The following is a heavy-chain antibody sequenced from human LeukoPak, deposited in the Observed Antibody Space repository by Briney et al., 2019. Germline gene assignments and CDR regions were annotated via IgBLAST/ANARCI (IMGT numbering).Heavy chain of an antibody. CDR3: AKDREYDDSCDYNG. CDR2: ISHVGGT. V-gene: IGHV3-23*01. J-gene: IGHJ4*02. D-gene: IGHD3-22*01. Sequence: GGSLRLSCAASGFTFSDYAMSWVRQAPEKGREGVSTISHVGGTYYADSVRGRFTISRDDSKNMVYLQMDSLRAEDTAVYYCAKDREYDDSCDYNGWGQGTLVTVSS. CDR1: GFTFSDYA.